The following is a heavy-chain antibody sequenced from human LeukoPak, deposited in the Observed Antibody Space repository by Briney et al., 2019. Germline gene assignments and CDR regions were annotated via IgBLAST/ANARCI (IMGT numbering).Heavy chain of an antibody. D-gene: IGHD3-3*01. J-gene: IGHJ6*03. CDR2: IYSNGST. V-gene: IGHV4-59*01. CDR3: ARVLRFLEWSPPMDV. Sequence: SETLSLTCSVSGGSISSYYWSWIRQPPGKGLECIGFIYSNGSTHYNPSLKSRVTMSVDRPQKQVSLRLSSVTAADTAVYYCARVLRFLEWSPPMDVWGKGTTVTVSS. CDR1: GGSISSYY.